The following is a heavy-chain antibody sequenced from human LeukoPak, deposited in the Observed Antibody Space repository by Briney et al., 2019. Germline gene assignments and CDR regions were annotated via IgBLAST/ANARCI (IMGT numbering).Heavy chain of an antibody. Sequence: SVKVSCKASGGTFSSYAISWVRQAPGQGLEWMGGIIPIFGTANYAQKFQGRVTITADESTSAASMELSSLRSEDTAVYYCARDSKNYYDSSGNNAFDIWGQGTMVTVSS. CDR2: IIPIFGTA. V-gene: IGHV1-69*13. J-gene: IGHJ3*02. D-gene: IGHD3-22*01. CDR3: ARDSKNYYDSSGNNAFDI. CDR1: GGTFSSYA.